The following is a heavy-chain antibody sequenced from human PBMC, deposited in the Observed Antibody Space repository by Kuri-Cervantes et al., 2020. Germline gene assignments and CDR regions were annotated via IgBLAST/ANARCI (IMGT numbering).Heavy chain of an antibody. V-gene: IGHV4-30-2*01. CDR2: IYHSGST. CDR1: GGSISSGGYS. CDR3: ARLIRYCSGGSCYITDGYFQY. Sequence: SETLSLTCAVSGGSISSGGYSWSWIRQPPGKGLEWIGYIYHSGSTYYNPSLKSRVTISVDRSKNQFSLKLSSVTAADTAVYYCARLIRYCSGGSCYITDGYFQYWGQGTLVTVSS. J-gene: IGHJ1*01. D-gene: IGHD2-15*01.